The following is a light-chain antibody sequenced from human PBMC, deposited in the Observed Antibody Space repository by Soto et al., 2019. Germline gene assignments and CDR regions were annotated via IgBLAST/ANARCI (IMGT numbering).Light chain of an antibody. CDR3: QLYLYRWT. CDR1: QSISTW. CDR2: KAS. V-gene: IGKV1-5*03. J-gene: IGKJ1*01. Sequence: DIQMTQSPSTLSASVGDRVTITCRASQSISTWLAWYQQKPGKAPKLLIYKASSLEGGVPSRFSGSGSGTEFTLTISSLQPDDFATYYCQLYLYRWTFCQGTNVDIK.